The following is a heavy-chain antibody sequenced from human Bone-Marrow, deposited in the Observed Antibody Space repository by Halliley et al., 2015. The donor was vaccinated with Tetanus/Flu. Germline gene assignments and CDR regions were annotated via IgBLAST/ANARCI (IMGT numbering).Heavy chain of an antibody. Sequence: SSCKYYAVSVKGRFTITRDNAKNSVYLHMNSLRVVDTAVYYCGRGCDFLSGYLDVVVSYYFDYWGQGTLVTVSS. CDR2: SSCK. V-gene: IGHV3-21*01. CDR3: GRGCDFLSGYLDVVVSYYFDY. J-gene: IGHJ4*02. D-gene: IGHD3-3*01.